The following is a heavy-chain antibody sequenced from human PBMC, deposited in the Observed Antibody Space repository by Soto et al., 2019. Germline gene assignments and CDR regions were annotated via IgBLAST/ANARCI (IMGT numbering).Heavy chain of an antibody. CDR2: ISSSSSYT. Sequence: QVQLVESGGGLVKPGGSLRLSCAASGFTFSDYYMSWIRQAPGEGLEWVSYISSSSSYTNYADSVKGPITISRDNAKNSLYLRMKSLRAEDTAVYYCARDTSWNYNGYYYGMNVWGQGTTVTASS. D-gene: IGHD1-7*01. V-gene: IGHV3-11*06. CDR3: ARDTSWNYNGYYYGMNV. CDR1: GFTFSDYY. J-gene: IGHJ6*02.